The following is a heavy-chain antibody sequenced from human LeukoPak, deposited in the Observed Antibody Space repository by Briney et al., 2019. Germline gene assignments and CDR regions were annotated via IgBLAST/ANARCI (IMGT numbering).Heavy chain of an antibody. J-gene: IGHJ4*02. CDR2: ISGSGGST. Sequence: PGGSLRLSCAASGFTFSSYAMSWVRQAPGKGLEWVSAISGSGGSTYYADSVEGRFTISRDNSKNTLYLQMNSLRAEDTAVYYCAKVGGYSYGFDYWGQGTLVTVSS. V-gene: IGHV3-23*01. CDR3: AKVGGYSYGFDY. CDR1: GFTFSSYA. D-gene: IGHD5-18*01.